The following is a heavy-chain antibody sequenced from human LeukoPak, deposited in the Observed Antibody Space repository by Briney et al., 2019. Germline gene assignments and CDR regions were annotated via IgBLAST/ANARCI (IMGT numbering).Heavy chain of an antibody. J-gene: IGHJ4*02. CDR2: IYYSGST. CDR3: ARARYSGYERRPYFDY. CDR1: GGSISSYY. Sequence: SETLSLTCTVSGGSISSYYWSWIRQPPGKGLEWIGYIYYSGSTNYKPSLKSRVTISVDTSKNQFSPKLSSVTAADTAVYYCARARYSGYERRPYFDYWGQGTLVTVSS. V-gene: IGHV4-59*01. D-gene: IGHD5-12*01.